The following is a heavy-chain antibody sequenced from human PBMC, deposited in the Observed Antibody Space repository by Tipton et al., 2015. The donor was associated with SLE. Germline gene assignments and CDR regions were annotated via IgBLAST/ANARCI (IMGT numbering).Heavy chain of an antibody. CDR3: ARGYGGYWYFDL. Sequence: LRLSCTVSGGSISSHYWSWIRQPPGKGLEWIGYIYYSGYTSYNPSLKSRVTISVDTSKNQFSLKLSSVTAADTAVYYCARGYGGYWYFDLWGRGTLVTVSS. CDR1: GGSISSHY. D-gene: IGHD4-23*01. J-gene: IGHJ2*01. CDR2: IYYSGYT. V-gene: IGHV4-59*11.